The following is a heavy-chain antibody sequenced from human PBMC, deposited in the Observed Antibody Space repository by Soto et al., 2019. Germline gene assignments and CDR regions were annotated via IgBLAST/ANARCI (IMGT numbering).Heavy chain of an antibody. J-gene: IGHJ6*02. CDR3: AKERRDCSGGNCYSRYYYYYGMDV. Sequence: QVQLVESGGGVVQPGKSLRLSCAASGFTFSSYGMHWVRQAPGKGLEWVAVILYDGSNKYYADSVKGRFTISRDNSKNTRYLQRNSLRAEDTAVYYCAKERRDCSGGNCYSRYYYYYGMDVWGQGTTVTVSS. D-gene: IGHD2-15*01. V-gene: IGHV3-30*18. CDR2: ILYDGSNK. CDR1: GFTFSSYG.